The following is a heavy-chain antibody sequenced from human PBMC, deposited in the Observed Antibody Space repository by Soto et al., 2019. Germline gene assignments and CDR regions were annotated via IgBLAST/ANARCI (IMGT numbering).Heavy chain of an antibody. CDR1: GFTFSDSV. CDR2: MGGDGRT. Sequence: VGSLRISCVGSGFTFSDSVMAWVRQAPGKGLEWLSVMGGDGRTRYALSVTGRFTISRDNSKNTLYLQMRSLRAEDAAAYYCVKWHTSNFDSLPFTGFDFWGQGTQVTVSS. D-gene: IGHD3-22*01. CDR3: VKWHTSNFDSLPFTGFDF. V-gene: IGHV3-23*01. J-gene: IGHJ4*02.